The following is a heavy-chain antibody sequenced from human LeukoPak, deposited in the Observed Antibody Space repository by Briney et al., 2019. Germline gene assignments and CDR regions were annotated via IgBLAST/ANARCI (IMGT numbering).Heavy chain of an antibody. CDR3: ARVVVPAAIGEFDY. CDR1: GYTFTSYG. Sequence: ASVKVSCKASGYTFTSYGISWMRQAPGQGLEWMGWISAYNGNTNYAQTLQGRVTMTTDTSTSTGYMELRSLRSDDTAVYYCARVVVPAAIGEFDYWGKGTLVTVSS. V-gene: IGHV1-18*01. D-gene: IGHD2-2*01. J-gene: IGHJ4*02. CDR2: ISAYNGNT.